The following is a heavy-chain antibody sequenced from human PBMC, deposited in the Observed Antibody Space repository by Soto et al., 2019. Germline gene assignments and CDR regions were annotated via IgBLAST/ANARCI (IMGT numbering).Heavy chain of an antibody. D-gene: IGHD3-3*01. CDR3: ARDMPLERSGYSRYYYYYYMDV. Sequence: PGGSLRLSCAASGFTVSSNYMSWVRQAPGKGLEWVSVIYSGGSTYYADSVKGRFTISRDNSKNTLYLQMNSLRAEDTAVYYCARDMPLERSGYSRYYYYYYMDVWGKGTAVTVSS. CDR1: GFTVSSNY. CDR2: IYSGGST. V-gene: IGHV3-66*01. J-gene: IGHJ6*03.